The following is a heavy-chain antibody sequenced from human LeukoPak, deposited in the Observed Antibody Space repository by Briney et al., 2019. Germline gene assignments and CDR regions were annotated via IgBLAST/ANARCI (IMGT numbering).Heavy chain of an antibody. CDR2: IWYDGSNK. CDR3: ARDSWSLDY. CDR1: GFSVSSNY. Sequence: GGSLRLSCAASGFSVSSNYMGWVRQAPGRGLEWVAVIWYDGSNKYYADSVNGRFTISRDNSKNTLYLQMNSRRAEDTAVYYCARDSWSLDYWGQGTLVTVSS. D-gene: IGHD6-13*01. J-gene: IGHJ4*02. V-gene: IGHV3-33*08.